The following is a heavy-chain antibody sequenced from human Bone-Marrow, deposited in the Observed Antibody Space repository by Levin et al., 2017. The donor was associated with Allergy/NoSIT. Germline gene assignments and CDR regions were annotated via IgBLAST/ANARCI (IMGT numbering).Heavy chain of an antibody. Sequence: GESLKISCAASGFTFSSHTMYWVRQTPGTGLEWVALISHDGNTKHYADSARGRFTISRDNSQNTLYLKVNSLRADDTAVYYCVREWFGEATWGKGTLVTVSS. V-gene: IGHV3-30-3*01. CDR2: ISHDGNTK. CDR1: GFTFSSHT. CDR3: VREWFGEAT. J-gene: IGHJ5*02. D-gene: IGHD3-10*01.